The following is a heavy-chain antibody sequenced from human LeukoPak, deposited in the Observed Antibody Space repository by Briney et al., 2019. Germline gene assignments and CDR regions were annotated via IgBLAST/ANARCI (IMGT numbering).Heavy chain of an antibody. J-gene: IGHJ4*02. V-gene: IGHV3-23*01. D-gene: IGHD2-15*01. CDR1: GFTFSSYA. CDR3: ARAPVTSCRGAFCYPFDY. CDR2: ISGSGGST. Sequence: GGSLRLSCAASGFTFSSYAMSWVRQAPGKGLEWVSVISGSGGSTYYADSVKGRFTISRDNSKNTLYLQMNRLRVEDAAVYYCARAPVTSCRGAFCYPFDYWGQGTLVTVSS.